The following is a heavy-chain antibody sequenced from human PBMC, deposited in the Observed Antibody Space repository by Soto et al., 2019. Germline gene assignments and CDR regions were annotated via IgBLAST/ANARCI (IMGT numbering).Heavy chain of an antibody. CDR2: IYPGDSDT. CDR1: GYSFTSYW. CDR3: ARISQSIAAAQPFDY. Sequence: GESLKISCKGSGYSFTSYWIGWVRQMPGKGLEWMGIIYPGDSDTRYSPSFQGQVTISADKSISTAYLQWSSLKASDTAMYYCARISQSIAAAQPFDYWGQGTLVTVSS. D-gene: IGHD6-13*01. J-gene: IGHJ4*02. V-gene: IGHV5-51*01.